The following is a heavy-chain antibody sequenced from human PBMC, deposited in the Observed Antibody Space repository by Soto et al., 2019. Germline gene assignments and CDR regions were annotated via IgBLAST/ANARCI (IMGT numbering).Heavy chain of an antibody. Sequence: SETLSLTCTVSGGSISSYYWSWIRQPPGKGLEWIGEIYHSESTNYNPSLKSRVTISVDKSNNQFSLKLSSVTAADTAVYYCARGRYSSGWYGEWFDPWGQGTLVTVSS. V-gene: IGHV4-59*12. CDR1: GGSISSYY. CDR2: IYHSEST. J-gene: IGHJ5*02. CDR3: ARGRYSSGWYGEWFDP. D-gene: IGHD6-19*01.